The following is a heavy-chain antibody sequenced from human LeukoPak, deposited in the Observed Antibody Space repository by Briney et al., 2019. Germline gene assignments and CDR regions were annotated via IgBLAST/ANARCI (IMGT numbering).Heavy chain of an antibody. CDR2: IYHSGST. CDR1: GYSISSGYY. Sequence: PSETLSLTCTVSGYSISSGYYWGWIRQPPGKGLEWIGSIYHSGSTYYNPSLKSRVTISVDTSKNQFSLKLSSVTAADTAVYYCAREGDYYGSGSYYNVWGQGTLVTVSS. D-gene: IGHD3-10*01. J-gene: IGHJ4*02. CDR3: AREGDYYGSGSYYNV. V-gene: IGHV4-38-2*02.